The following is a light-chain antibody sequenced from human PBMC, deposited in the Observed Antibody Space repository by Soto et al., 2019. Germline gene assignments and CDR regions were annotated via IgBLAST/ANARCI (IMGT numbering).Light chain of an antibody. J-gene: IGLJ2*01. CDR1: SSDVGGYNY. Sequence: QSALTQPASVSGSPGQSITISCTGTSSDVGGYNYVSWYQQHPGKAPKLMIYDVSNRPSGVSNRFSGSKSGNTASLTISGLQAEDEADYYCSSYTGVFGGGTKVTVL. CDR3: SSYTGV. V-gene: IGLV2-14*01. CDR2: DVS.